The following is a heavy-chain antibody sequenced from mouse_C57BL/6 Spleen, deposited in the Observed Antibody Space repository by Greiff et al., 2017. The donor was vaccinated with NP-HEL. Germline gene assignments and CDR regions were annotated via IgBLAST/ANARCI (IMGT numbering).Heavy chain of an antibody. J-gene: IGHJ3*01. Sequence: QVQLQQPGAELVRPGSSVKLSCKASGYTFTSYWLHWVKQRPIQGLEWIGNIDPSDSETHYNQKFKDKATLTVDKSSSTAYMQLSSLTSEDSAVYYCARSEDYDGFAYWGQGTLVTVSA. V-gene: IGHV1-52*01. CDR3: ARSEDYDGFAY. CDR2: IDPSDSET. D-gene: IGHD2-4*01. CDR1: GYTFTSYW.